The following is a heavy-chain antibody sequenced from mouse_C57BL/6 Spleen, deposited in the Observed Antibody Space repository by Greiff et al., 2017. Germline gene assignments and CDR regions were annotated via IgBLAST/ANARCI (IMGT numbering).Heavy chain of an antibody. Sequence: VQLQQSGTVLARPGASVKMSCKPSCYTFTSYWMHWVKQRPGQGLEWIGAIYPGNSDTSYNQKFKGKAKLTAVTSASPAYMELSSLTNEDSAVYYCTRGGYYGLYYAMDYWGQGTSVTVSS. CDR1: CYTFTSYW. J-gene: IGHJ4*01. CDR2: IYPGNSDT. V-gene: IGHV1-5*01. CDR3: TRGGYYGLYYAMDY. D-gene: IGHD1-1*01.